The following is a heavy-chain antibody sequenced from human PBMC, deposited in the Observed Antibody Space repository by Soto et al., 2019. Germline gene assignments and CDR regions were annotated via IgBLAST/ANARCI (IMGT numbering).Heavy chain of an antibody. D-gene: IGHD4-4*01. CDR3: ARDGQDYRWKWYYGMDV. J-gene: IGHJ6*02. CDR1: GFTFSSYG. Sequence: GGSLRLSCAASGFTFSSYGMHWVRQAPGKGLEWVAVIWYDGSNKYYADSVKGRFTISRDNSKNTLYLQMNSLRAEDTAVYYCARDGQDYRWKWYYGMDVWGQGTTVTVSS. CDR2: IWYDGSNK. V-gene: IGHV3-33*01.